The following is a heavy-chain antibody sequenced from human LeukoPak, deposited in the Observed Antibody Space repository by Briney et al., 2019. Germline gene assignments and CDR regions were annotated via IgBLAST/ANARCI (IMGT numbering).Heavy chain of an antibody. Sequence: PGGSLRLSCAASGFTFSSYNMNWVRQAPGKGLEWVSSISSSSSYIYYADSLKSRFTISRDNAKNSLYRQMNSLRAEDTAVYYCARGGSYGDYSRVWGQGTTVTVSS. CDR2: ISSSSSYI. D-gene: IGHD4-17*01. J-gene: IGHJ6*02. CDR3: ARGGSYGDYSRV. V-gene: IGHV3-21*01. CDR1: GFTFSSYN.